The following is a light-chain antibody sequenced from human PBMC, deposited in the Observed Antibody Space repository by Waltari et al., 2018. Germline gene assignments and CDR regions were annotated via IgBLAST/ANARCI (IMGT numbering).Light chain of an antibody. V-gene: IGKV3-15*01. Sequence: EVETTQPPATLSVSPGERATLHCRASQSVSRNLAWYQQKPGQAPRLLSYGASTRANGIPARFSGSGSGTEFTLTIRSLQSEDFAVYYCQQYNNWPPDTFGLGTKLEIK. J-gene: IGKJ2*01. CDR3: QQYNNWPPDT. CDR2: GAS. CDR1: QSVSRN.